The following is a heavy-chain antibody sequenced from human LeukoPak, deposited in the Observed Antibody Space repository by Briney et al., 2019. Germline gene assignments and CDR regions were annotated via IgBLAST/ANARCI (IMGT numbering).Heavy chain of an antibody. D-gene: IGHD3-3*01. J-gene: IGHJ5*02. Sequence: GGSVRLLCGASGFTYNSYGMMWLPQSPGKALEGVSDINDDTQYYTHTLKGRFTVSRDKSKDTLYLQLSRLRAEDTAIYYCVKEHDLWHEEENWFDTGGQGVLVTVSS. V-gene: IGHV3-23*01. CDR3: VKEHDLWHEEENWFDT. CDR1: GFTYNSYG. CDR2: INDDTQ.